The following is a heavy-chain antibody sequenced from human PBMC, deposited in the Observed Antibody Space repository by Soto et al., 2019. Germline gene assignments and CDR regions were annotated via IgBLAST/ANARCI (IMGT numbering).Heavy chain of an antibody. CDR1: GGTFSSYA. D-gene: IGHD2-15*01. J-gene: IGHJ4*02. Sequence: QVQLVQSGAEVKKPGSSVKVSFKASGGTFSSYAISWVRQAPGQGLEWMGGIIPIFGTANYAQKFQGRVTITAAESTSTANMELSSLSSEDTAVYYCAKAGTACCGGICFAFDYWGQGTLVTVSS. CDR2: IIPIFGTA. V-gene: IGHV1-69*01. CDR3: AKAGTACCGGICFAFDY.